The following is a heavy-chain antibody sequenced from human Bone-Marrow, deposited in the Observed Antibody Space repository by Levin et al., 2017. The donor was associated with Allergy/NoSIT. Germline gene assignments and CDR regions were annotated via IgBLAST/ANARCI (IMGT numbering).Heavy chain of an antibody. CDR2: IWYDGSNK. V-gene: IGHV3-33*01. J-gene: IGHJ4*02. CDR1: GFTFSSYG. D-gene: IGHD5-18*01. CDR3: ARSELRLPTPGPDY. Sequence: GESLKISCAASGFTFSSYGMHWVRQAPGKGLEWVAVIWYDGSNKYYADSVKGRFTISRDNSKNTLYLQMNSLRAEDTAVYYCARSELRLPTPGPDYWGQGTLVTVSS.